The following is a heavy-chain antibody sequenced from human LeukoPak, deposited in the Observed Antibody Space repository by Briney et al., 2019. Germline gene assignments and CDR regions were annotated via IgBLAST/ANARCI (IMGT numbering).Heavy chain of an antibody. J-gene: IGHJ4*02. D-gene: IGHD5-12*01. CDR1: GFTFSDYY. V-gene: IGHV3-11*04. CDR3: ARDRTALYSGYDYCDY. CDR2: ISSSGSTI. Sequence: GGSLRLSCAASGFTFSDYYMSWLRQAPGKGLEWVSYISSSGSTIYYADSVKGRFTISRDNAKNSLYLQMNSLRAEDTAVHYCARDRTALYSGYDYCDYWGQGTLVTVSS.